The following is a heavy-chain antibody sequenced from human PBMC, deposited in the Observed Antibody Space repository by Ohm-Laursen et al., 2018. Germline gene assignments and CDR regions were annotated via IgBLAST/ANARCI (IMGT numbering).Heavy chain of an antibody. D-gene: IGHD4-11*01. CDR3: ARYSNYQHFDY. CDR1: GASISSYY. V-gene: IGHV4-59*12. CDR2: IYYSGST. J-gene: IGHJ4*02. Sequence: SETLSLTCTVSGASISSYYWSWIRQPPGKGLEWIGYIYYSGSTNYNPSLKSRVTISVDTAKNQFSLKLNSVTAADTAVYYCARYSNYQHFDYWGQGTLVTVSS.